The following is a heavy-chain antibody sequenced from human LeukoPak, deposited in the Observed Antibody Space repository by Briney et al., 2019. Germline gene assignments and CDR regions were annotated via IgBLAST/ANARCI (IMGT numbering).Heavy chain of an antibody. Sequence: GGSLRLSCAASGFTFSSYEMNWVRQAPGKGLEWVSYISSSGSTIYYADSVKGRFTISRDNAKNSLYLQMNSLRAEDTAFYYCASGGIYYGAAFDFWGQGTLVTVSS. CDR3: ASGGIYYGAAFDF. CDR2: ISSSGSTI. CDR1: GFTFSSYE. V-gene: IGHV3-48*03. D-gene: IGHD1-26*01. J-gene: IGHJ4*02.